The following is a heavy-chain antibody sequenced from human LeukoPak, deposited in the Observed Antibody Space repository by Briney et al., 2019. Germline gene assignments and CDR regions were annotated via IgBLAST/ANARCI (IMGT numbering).Heavy chain of an antibody. V-gene: IGHV3-74*01. CDR2: INSDGSST. CDR3: ARGATVTTLYYFDY. D-gene: IGHD4-17*01. Sequence: GGSLRLSCAASGFTFSSYWMHWVRQAPGKGLVWVSRINSDGSSTSYADSVKGRFTISRDNAKNSLYLQMNSLRAEDTAMYYCARGATVTTLYYFDYWGQGALVTVSS. J-gene: IGHJ4*02. CDR1: GFTFSSYW.